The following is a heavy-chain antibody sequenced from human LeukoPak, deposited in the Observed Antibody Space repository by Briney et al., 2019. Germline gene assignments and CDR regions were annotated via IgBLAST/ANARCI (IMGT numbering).Heavy chain of an antibody. J-gene: IGHJ4*02. V-gene: IGHV3-53*01. D-gene: IGHD7-27*01. CDR1: GFTVSSNS. CDR3: ARSLGSHFDY. CDR2: IYSAGST. Sequence: GGSLRLSCAASGFTVSSNSMSWVRQAPGRGLEWVSIIYSAGSTDYADSVKGRFTISSDNSKNTMYLQMNSLRADDTAVYYCARSLGSHFDYWGQGTLVTVSS.